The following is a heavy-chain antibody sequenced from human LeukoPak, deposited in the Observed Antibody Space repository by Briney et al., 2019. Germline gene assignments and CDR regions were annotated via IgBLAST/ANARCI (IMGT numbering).Heavy chain of an antibody. CDR1: GFTFSDDS. D-gene: IGHD4-17*01. J-gene: IGHJ3*02. CDR2: ISSSSTTI. Sequence: GGSLRLSRAVSGFTFSDDSMKWVRQAPGKGLEWVSFISSSSTTIYHADSVKGRFTVSRDNAKNSLYLQMDSLRAEETGVYYCATDREDYCDSLSDAVYIWGQGTMVTVSS. V-gene: IGHV3-48*01. CDR3: ATDREDYCDSLSDAVYI.